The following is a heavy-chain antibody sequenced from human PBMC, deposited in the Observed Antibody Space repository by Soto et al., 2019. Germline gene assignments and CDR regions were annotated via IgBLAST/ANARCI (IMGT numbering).Heavy chain of an antibody. J-gene: IGHJ5*02. CDR3: ARGGIFGPEESKWFDP. D-gene: IGHD3-3*01. CDR1: GGSISSYY. CDR2: IYHSGST. Sequence: SETLSLTCTVSGGSISSYYWSWIRQPPGKGLEWIGYIYHSGSTYYNPSLKSRVTISVDRSKNQFSLKLSSVTAADTAVYYCARGGIFGPEESKWFDPWGQGTLVTVSS. V-gene: IGHV4-59*12.